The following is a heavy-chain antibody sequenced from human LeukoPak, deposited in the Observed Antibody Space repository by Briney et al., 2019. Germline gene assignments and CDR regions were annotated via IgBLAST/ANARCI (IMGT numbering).Heavy chain of an antibody. CDR3: AGRGSIAARPDDY. CDR2: INHSGST. J-gene: IGHJ4*02. D-gene: IGHD6-6*01. Sequence: PSETLSLTCTVSGGSISSYYWSWIRQPPGKGLEWIGEINHSGSTNYNPSLKSRVTISVDTSKNQFSLKLSSVTAADTAVYYCAGRGSIAARPDDYWGQGTLVTVSS. V-gene: IGHV4-34*01. CDR1: GGSISSYY.